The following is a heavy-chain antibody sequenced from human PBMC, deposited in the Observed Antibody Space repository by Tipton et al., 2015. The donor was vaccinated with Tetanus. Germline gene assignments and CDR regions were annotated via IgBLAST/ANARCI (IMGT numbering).Heavy chain of an antibody. CDR3: ASGSSLDY. CDR2: ISSTTSYI. J-gene: IGHJ4*02. V-gene: IGHV3-21*01. CDR1: GFTFGDYT. Sequence: SLRLSCEGSGFTFGDYTMNWVRQAPGRGLEWVSSISSTTSYIYYSDSVKGRFTISRDNAKNSLYLQMNSLTADDTAVYFCASGSSLDYWGQGTLVTVSS. D-gene: IGHD6-6*01.